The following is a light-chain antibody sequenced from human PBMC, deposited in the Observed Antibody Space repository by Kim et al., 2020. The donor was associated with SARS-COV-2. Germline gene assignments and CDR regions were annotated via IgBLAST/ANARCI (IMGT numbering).Light chain of an antibody. CDR2: DNI. V-gene: IGLV1-40*01. CDR3: QSYDSSLSGFVV. J-gene: IGLJ2*01. Sequence: RVTISGTGSSSNIGTGYDVHWYQQLPGTAPKLLIYDNINRPSGVPDRFSGSKSGTSASLAITGLQAEDEADYYCQSYDSSLSGFVVFGGGTQLTVL. CDR1: SSNIGTGYD.